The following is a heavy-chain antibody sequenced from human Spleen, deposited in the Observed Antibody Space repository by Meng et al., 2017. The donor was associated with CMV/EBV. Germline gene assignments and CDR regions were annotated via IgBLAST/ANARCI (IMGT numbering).Heavy chain of an antibody. V-gene: IGHV4-34*01. Sequence: SETLSLTCAVYGGSFSGYYWSWIRQPPGKGLEWIGEINHSGSTNYNPSLKSRVTISVDTSKNQFSLKLSSVTAADTAVYYCARGYTSSWYWFESWGQGTLVTVSS. CDR1: GGSFSGYY. CDR2: INHSGST. CDR3: ARGYTSSWYWFES. J-gene: IGHJ5*01. D-gene: IGHD6-13*01.